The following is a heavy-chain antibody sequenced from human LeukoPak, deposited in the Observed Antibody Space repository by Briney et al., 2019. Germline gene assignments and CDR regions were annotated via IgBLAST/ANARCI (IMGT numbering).Heavy chain of an antibody. D-gene: IGHD3-9*01. CDR2: ISAYNGNT. Sequence: GASVKVSCKASGYTFTSYGISWVRQAPGQGLEWRGWISAYNGNTNYAQKLQGRVTMTTDTSTSTAYMELRSLRSDDTAVYYCARVLEGILTGSRTFGYWGQGTLVTVSS. CDR1: GYTFTSYG. V-gene: IGHV1-18*04. J-gene: IGHJ4*02. CDR3: ARVLEGILTGSRTFGY.